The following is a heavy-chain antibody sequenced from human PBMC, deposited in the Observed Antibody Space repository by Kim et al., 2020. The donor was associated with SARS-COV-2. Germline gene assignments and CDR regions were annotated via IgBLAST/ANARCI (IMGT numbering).Heavy chain of an antibody. V-gene: IGHV4-59*01. J-gene: IGHJ4*02. D-gene: IGHD3-10*01. CDR3: ARDRWLSFGAIDY. Sequence: NPTLKSRVTIAVDTSKNKFSLKLSSVTAADTAVYYCARDRWLSFGAIDYWGQGTLVTVSS.